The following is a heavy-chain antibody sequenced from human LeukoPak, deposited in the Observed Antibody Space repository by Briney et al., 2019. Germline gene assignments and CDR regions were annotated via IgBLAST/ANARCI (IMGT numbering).Heavy chain of an antibody. V-gene: IGHV4-34*01. CDR3: ARRAQPRRGYCSGGSCYSYYYYGMDV. Sequence: SETLSLTCAVYGGSFSGYYWSWIRQPPGKGLEWIGEINHSGSTNYNPSLKSRVTTSVDTSKNQFSLKLSSVTAADTAVYYCARRAQPRRGYCSGGSCYSYYYYGMDVWGQGTTVTVSS. J-gene: IGHJ6*02. CDR2: INHSGST. CDR1: GGSFSGYY. D-gene: IGHD2-15*01.